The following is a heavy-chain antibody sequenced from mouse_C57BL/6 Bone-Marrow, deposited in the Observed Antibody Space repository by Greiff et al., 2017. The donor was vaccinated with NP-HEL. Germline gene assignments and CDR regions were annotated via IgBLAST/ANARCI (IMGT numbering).Heavy chain of an antibody. J-gene: IGHJ3*01. CDR2: ISSGGSYT. V-gene: IGHV5-6*01. D-gene: IGHD2-2*01. CDR1: GFTFSSYG. CDR3: ARHRGYTFAY. Sequence: EVQVVESGGDLVKPGGSLKLSCAASGFTFSSYGMSWVRQTPDKRLEWVATISSGGSYTYYPDSVKGRFTISRANAKNTLYLQMSSLKSEDTAMYYCARHRGYTFAYWGQGTLVTVSA.